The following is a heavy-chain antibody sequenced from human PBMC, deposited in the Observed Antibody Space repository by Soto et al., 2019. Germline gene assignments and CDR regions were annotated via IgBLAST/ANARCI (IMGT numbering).Heavy chain of an antibody. CDR2: IYYSGST. D-gene: IGHD1-1*01. J-gene: IGHJ6*02. Sequence: PSETLSLTCTVFGGSISSFYWSWIRQPPGKGLEWIGYIYYSGSTNYNPSLKSRVTISVDTSKNQFSLKLSSVTAADTAVYYCARDRHTRYTPYYYGMDVWGQGTTVTVSS. CDR3: ARDRHTRYTPYYYGMDV. CDR1: GGSISSFY. V-gene: IGHV4-59*01.